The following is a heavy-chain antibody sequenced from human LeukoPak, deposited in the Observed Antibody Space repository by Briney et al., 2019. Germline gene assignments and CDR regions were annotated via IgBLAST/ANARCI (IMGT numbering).Heavy chain of an antibody. CDR2: ISYDGSDK. D-gene: IGHD4-17*01. Sequence: GGSLRLSCAASGFAFSDYAMHWVRQAPGKGLEWVAVISYDGSDKYYADSVKGRFTISRDNSKNTLCLQMNSLRVEDTAVYYCARNGEELDYWGLGTLVTVSS. J-gene: IGHJ4*02. V-gene: IGHV3-30-3*01. CDR3: ARNGEELDY. CDR1: GFAFSDYA.